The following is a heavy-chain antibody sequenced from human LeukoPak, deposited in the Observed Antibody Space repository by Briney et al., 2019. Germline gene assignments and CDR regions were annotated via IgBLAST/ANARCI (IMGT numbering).Heavy chain of an antibody. Sequence: PGGPLRLSCAASGFTLSTYEMSWVRQAPGTGLEWVSYISSSGDTIYCADSVKGRFTISRDNAKNSLYLQMNSLRDEDAAVYYCARGAPLVVITTAAFDIWGQGTIVTVSS. CDR2: ISSSGDTI. J-gene: IGHJ3*02. V-gene: IGHV3-48*03. CDR3: ARGAPLVVITTAAFDI. D-gene: IGHD2-15*01. CDR1: GFTLSTYE.